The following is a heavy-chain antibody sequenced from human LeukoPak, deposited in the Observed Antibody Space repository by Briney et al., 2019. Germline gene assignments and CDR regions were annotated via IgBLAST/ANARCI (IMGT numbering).Heavy chain of an antibody. V-gene: IGHV4-34*01. CDR1: GGSFSGYY. CDR3: ALYQGFGELFSD. Sequence: PSETLSLTCAVYGGSFSGYYWSWIRQPPGKGLEWIGEINHSGSTNYNPSLKSRVTISVDTSKNQLSLKLSSVTAADTAVYYCALYQGFGELFSDWGQGTLVTVSS. CDR2: INHSGST. J-gene: IGHJ4*02. D-gene: IGHD3-10*01.